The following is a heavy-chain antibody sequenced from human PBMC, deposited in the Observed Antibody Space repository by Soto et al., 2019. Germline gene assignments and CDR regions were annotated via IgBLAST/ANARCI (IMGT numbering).Heavy chain of an antibody. CDR2: IIPIFGIG. CDR1: GGTFNRYA. J-gene: IGHJ6*02. D-gene: IGHD3-3*01. Sequence: QVQLVQSGAEVKKPGSSVKVSCKASGGTFNRYAISWVRQAPGHGLEWMGGIIPIFGIGNDAQRFQGRVTLTADDSTGTADMELSSLRSEDTGVYYCASSASTLFGVVSIPPHYYSEMDVWGQGTTVTVSS. V-gene: IGHV1-69*01. CDR3: ASSASTLFGVVSIPPHYYSEMDV.